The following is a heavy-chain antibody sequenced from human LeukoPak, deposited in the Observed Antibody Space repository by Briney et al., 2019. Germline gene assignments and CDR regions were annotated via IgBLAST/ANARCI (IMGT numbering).Heavy chain of an antibody. D-gene: IGHD2-2*01. V-gene: IGHV1-69-2*01. CDR1: GYTFTDYY. Sequence: ASVKVSCKVSGYTFTDYYMHWVQQAPGKGLEWMGLVDPEDGETIYAEKFQGRVTITADTSTDTAYMELSSLRSEDTAVYYCEMSPRGGPAAMRIFDYWGQGTLGTVSS. CDR3: EMSPRGGPAAMRIFDY. J-gene: IGHJ4*02. CDR2: VDPEDGET.